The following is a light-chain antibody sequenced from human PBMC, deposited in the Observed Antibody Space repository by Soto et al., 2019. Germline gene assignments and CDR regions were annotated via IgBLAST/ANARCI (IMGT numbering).Light chain of an antibody. CDR1: QSVSSY. V-gene: IGKV3-11*01. J-gene: IGKJ4*01. Sequence: EKVLTRAPASQSLSPGGRATLSCRASQSVSSYLAWYQQKPVQAPRLLIYDASNRATGIPARFSGSGSETNVYLTVLRLEPSDFAAYHSQEPRNFGGGTKVDIK. CDR3: QEPRN. CDR2: DAS.